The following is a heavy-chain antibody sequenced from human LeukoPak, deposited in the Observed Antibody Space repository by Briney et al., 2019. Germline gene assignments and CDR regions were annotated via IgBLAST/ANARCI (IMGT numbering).Heavy chain of an antibody. Sequence: PSETLSLTCTVSGGSISSGDYHWSWIRQPPGKGLEWIGYIHYSGSTYYNPSLKSRVTISVDTSKNQFSLKLSSVTAADTAVYYCARGREKVVPAAMGAFDFWGQGTMVTVSS. CDR2: IHYSGST. CDR3: ARGREKVVPAAMGAFDF. CDR1: GGSISSGDYH. V-gene: IGHV4-30-4*08. D-gene: IGHD2-2*01. J-gene: IGHJ3*01.